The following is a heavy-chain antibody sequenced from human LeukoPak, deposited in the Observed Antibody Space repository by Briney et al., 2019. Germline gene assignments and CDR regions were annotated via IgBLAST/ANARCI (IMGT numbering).Heavy chain of an antibody. CDR2: ISSSGSTI. CDR3: ARDTPKDTFGGVIVIPTFDY. D-gene: IGHD3-16*02. Sequence: GGSLRLSCAASGFTFSSYEMNWVRQAPGKGLEWVSYISSSGSTIYYADSVKGRFTISRDNAKNSLYLQMNSLRAEDTAVCYCARDTPKDTFGGVIVIPTFDYWGQGTLVTVSS. V-gene: IGHV3-48*03. J-gene: IGHJ4*02. CDR1: GFTFSSYE.